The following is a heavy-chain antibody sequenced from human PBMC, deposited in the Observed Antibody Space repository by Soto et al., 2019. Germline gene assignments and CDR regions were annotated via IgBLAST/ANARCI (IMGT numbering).Heavy chain of an antibody. CDR3: ARAWDIVVVVAATQGSWFDP. CDR2: IIPIFGTA. J-gene: IGHJ5*02. Sequence: QVQLVQSGGEVKKPGSSVKVSCKASGGTFSSYAISWVRQAPGQGLEWMGGIIPIFGTANYAQKFQGRVTITADESTSTAYMELSSLRSEDTAVYYCARAWDIVVVVAATQGSWFDPWGQGTLVTVSS. CDR1: GGTFSSYA. D-gene: IGHD2-15*01. V-gene: IGHV1-69*01.